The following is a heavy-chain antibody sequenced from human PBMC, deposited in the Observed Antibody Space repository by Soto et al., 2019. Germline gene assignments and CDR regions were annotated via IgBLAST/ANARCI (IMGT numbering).Heavy chain of an antibody. Sequence: QVQLVQSGAEVKKPGSSVKVSCKASGGTYAISWVRQAPGQGLEWMGGINTIFGTTNYAQRFQGRVTITADESTSTAYMELSSLRSEDTAVYSCARENVGRTSYYFDYWGQGTLVTVSS. CDR1: GGTYA. CDR2: INTIFGTT. CDR3: ARENVGRTSYYFDY. D-gene: IGHD1-1*01. V-gene: IGHV1-69*01. J-gene: IGHJ4*02.